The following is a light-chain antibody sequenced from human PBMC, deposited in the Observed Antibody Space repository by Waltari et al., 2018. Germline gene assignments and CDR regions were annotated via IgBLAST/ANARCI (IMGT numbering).Light chain of an antibody. CDR2: EAI. Sequence: QSALIQPPSVSGSPGQSVTISCTGTSRAVGTYNRVPWYQQPPGTAPRLLIYEAIHRPSGVPDRFSGSKSGDTASLTISELQPEDEADYYCSSYTTSGTLIFGGGTTLTVL. V-gene: IGLV2-18*02. CDR3: SSYTTSGTLI. J-gene: IGLJ2*01. CDR1: SRAVGTYNR.